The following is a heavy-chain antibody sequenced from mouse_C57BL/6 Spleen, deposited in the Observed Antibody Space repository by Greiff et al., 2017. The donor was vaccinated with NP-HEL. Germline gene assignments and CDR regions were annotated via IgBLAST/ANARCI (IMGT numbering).Heavy chain of an antibody. CDR1: GYTFTSYW. V-gene: IGHV1-53*01. CDR2: INPSNGGT. D-gene: IGHD1-1*01. CDR3: ARDPFYYYGSSSYWYFDV. J-gene: IGHJ1*03. Sequence: QVQLQQPGTELVKPGASVKLSCKASGYTFTSYWMHWVKQRPGQGLEWIGNINPSNGGTNYNEKFKSKAPLTVDKSSSTAYLQLSSLISKDSAVYYCARDPFYYYGSSSYWYFDVWGTGTTVTVSS.